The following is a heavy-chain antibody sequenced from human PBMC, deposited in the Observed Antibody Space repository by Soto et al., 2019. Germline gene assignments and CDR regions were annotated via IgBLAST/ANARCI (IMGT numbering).Heavy chain of an antibody. CDR1: GGSISSGGYS. D-gene: IGHD3-16*02. CDR3: ARVKYDYVWGSYRPYGMDV. Sequence: QLQLQESGSGLVKPSQTLSLTCAVSGGSISSGGYSWSWIRQPPGKGLEWIGYIYHRGSTYYNPSLKRRGTISVDRSKNQFSLKLSSVPAADTAVYYCARVKYDYVWGSYRPYGMDVWGQGTTVTVSS. CDR2: IYHRGST. J-gene: IGHJ6*02. V-gene: IGHV4-30-2*01.